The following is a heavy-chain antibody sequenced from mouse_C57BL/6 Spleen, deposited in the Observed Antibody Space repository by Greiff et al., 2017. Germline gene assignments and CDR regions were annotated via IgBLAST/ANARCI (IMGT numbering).Heavy chain of an antibody. CDR2: ISYDGSN. Sequence: EVKLLESGPGLVKPSQSLSLTCSVTGYSITSGYYWNWIRQFPGNKLEWMGYISYDGSNNYNPSFKNRISITRDTSKNQFFLKLNSVTTEDTATYYCASNNYYAIDYWGQGTSVTVAS. CDR1: GYSITSGYY. J-gene: IGHJ4*01. CDR3: ASNNYYAIDY. V-gene: IGHV3-6*01.